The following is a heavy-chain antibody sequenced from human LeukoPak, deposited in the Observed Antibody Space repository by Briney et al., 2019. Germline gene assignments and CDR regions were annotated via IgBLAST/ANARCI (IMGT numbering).Heavy chain of an antibody. V-gene: IGHV4-39*07. CDR3: ARAGITMIVTEFDY. CDR2: ISYSGST. Sequence: SETLSLTCTVSGGSITTNNYYWGWIRQPPGKGLEWIGMISYSGSTYYNPSLKSRVTISVDTSKNQFSLKLSSVTAADTAVYHCARAGITMIVTEFDYWGQGTLVTVSS. D-gene: IGHD3-22*01. CDR1: GGSITTNNYY. J-gene: IGHJ4*02.